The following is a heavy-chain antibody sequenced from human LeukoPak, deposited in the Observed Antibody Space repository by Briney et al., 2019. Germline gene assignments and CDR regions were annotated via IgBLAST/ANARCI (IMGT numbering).Heavy chain of an antibody. CDR2: INHSGTT. CDR3: AREEQLVRVNWFDP. D-gene: IGHD6-13*01. Sequence: PSETLSLTCAVSGGSFSGYYWSWIRQSPGKGLEWIGEINHSGTTNYNPSLKSRVTISIDTSKNQFSLKLTSVTAADTAVYYCAREEQLVRVNWFDPWGQGTLVTVSS. V-gene: IGHV4-34*01. CDR1: GGSFSGYY. J-gene: IGHJ5*02.